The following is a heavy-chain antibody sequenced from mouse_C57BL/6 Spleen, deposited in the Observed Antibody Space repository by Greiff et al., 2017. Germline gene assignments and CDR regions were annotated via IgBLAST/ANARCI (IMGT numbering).Heavy chain of an antibody. CDR2: IHPNSGST. J-gene: IGHJ3*01. V-gene: IGHV1-64*01. CDR1: GYTFTSYW. D-gene: IGHD1-1*01. Sequence: QVQLQQPGAELVKPGASVKLSCKASGYTFTSYWMHWVKQRPGQGLEWIGMIHPNSGSTNYNEKFKSKAILTVDKSSSTAYMQLSSLTSEDYAVNYCARSRLLPWFAYWGQGTLLTVSA. CDR3: ARSRLLPWFAY.